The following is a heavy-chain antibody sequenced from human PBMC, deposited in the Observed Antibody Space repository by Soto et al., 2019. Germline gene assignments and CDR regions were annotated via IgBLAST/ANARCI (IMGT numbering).Heavy chain of an antibody. CDR1: GGSISSGGYY. CDR2: IYYSGST. V-gene: IGHV4-31*03. D-gene: IGHD3-22*01. J-gene: IGHJ4*02. CDR3: ARDRHYDSSGSNKYYFDY. Sequence: SETLSLTCTVSGGSISSGGYYWSWIRQHPGKGLEWIGYIYYSGSTYYNPSLKSRVTTSVDTSKNQFSLKLSSVTAADTAVYYCARDRHYDSSGSNKYYFDYWGQGTLVTVSS.